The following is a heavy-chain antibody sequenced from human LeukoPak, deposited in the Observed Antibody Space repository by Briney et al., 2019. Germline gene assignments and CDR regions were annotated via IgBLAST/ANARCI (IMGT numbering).Heavy chain of an antibody. CDR1: GYSFTSYW. CDR3: ASSYYYGSGSYYPPPPFDC. J-gene: IGHJ4*02. D-gene: IGHD3-10*01. Sequence: GESLKISCKGSGYSFTSYWIGWVRQMPGKGLEWMGIIYPGDSDTRYSPSFQGQVTISADKSISTAYLQWSSLKASDTAMYYCASSYYYGSGSYYPPPPFDCWGQGTLVTVSS. V-gene: IGHV5-51*01. CDR2: IYPGDSDT.